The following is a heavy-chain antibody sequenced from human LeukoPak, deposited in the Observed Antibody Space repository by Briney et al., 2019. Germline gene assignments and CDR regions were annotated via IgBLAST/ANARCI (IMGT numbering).Heavy chain of an antibody. CDR1: GGSISSYY. J-gene: IGHJ6*03. Sequence: SETLSLTCNVSGGSISSYYWSWIRQPPGKGLEWIGYIYYSGSTNYNPSLKSRVTISVDTSKNQFSLKLSSVTAADTAVYYCARDQGDYYGGNSYYYYMAVWGKGTTVTVSS. CDR2: IYYSGST. D-gene: IGHD4-23*01. V-gene: IGHV4-59*01. CDR3: ARDQGDYYGGNSYYYYMAV.